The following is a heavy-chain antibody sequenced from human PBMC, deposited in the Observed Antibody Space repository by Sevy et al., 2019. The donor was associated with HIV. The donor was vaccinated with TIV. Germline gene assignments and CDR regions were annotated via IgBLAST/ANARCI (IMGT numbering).Heavy chain of an antibody. CDR3: ARISSSWYYYYYYMDV. D-gene: IGHD6-13*01. CDR2: ISAYNGNT. Sequence: ASVKVSCKASGYTFTSYGISWVRQAPGQGLEWMGWISAYNGNTNYAQKLQGRVTMTTDTSTSTAYMELGSLGSDDTAVYYCARISSSWYYYYYYMDVWGKGTTVTVSS. J-gene: IGHJ6*03. CDR1: GYTFTSYG. V-gene: IGHV1-18*01.